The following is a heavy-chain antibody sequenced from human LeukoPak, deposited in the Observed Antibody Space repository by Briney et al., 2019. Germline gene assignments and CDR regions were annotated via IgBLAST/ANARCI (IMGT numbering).Heavy chain of an antibody. J-gene: IGHJ5*02. V-gene: IGHV4-34*01. D-gene: IGHD6-13*01. Sequence: PSETLSLTCAVYGGSFSGYYWSWIRQPPGKGLEWIGEINHSGSTNYNPSLKSRVTISVDTSKNQFSLKLSSVTAADTAVYYCASERLYSSSWYGNWFDPWGQGTLVIVSS. CDR3: ASERLYSSSWYGNWFDP. CDR1: GGSFSGYY. CDR2: INHSGST.